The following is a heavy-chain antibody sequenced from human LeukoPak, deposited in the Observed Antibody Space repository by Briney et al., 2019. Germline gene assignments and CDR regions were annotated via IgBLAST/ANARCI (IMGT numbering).Heavy chain of an antibody. J-gene: IGHJ4*02. CDR2: ISSSSSYI. V-gene: IGHV3-21*01. CDR1: GFTFSSYS. Sequence: PGGSLRLSCAASGFTFSSYSMNWVRQAPGKWLEWVSSISSSSSYIYYADSVKGRFTISRDNAKNSLYLQMNSLRAEDTAVYYCARGIRSGATLDWGQGTLVTVSS. CDR3: ARGIRSGATLD. D-gene: IGHD1-26*01.